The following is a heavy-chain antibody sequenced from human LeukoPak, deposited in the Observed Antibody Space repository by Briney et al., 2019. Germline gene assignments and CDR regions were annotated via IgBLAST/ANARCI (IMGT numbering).Heavy chain of an antibody. D-gene: IGHD3-16*01. CDR1: GGTFSSYV. CDR3: ARAYYQPYYYYYGMDV. Sequence: ASVKVSCKASGGTFSSYVISWVRQAPGQGLEWMGGIIPIFGTANYAQKFQGRVTITADESTSTAYMELSSLRSEDTAVYYCARAYYQPYYYYYGMDVWGQGTTVTVSS. J-gene: IGHJ6*02. V-gene: IGHV1-69*01. CDR2: IIPIFGTA.